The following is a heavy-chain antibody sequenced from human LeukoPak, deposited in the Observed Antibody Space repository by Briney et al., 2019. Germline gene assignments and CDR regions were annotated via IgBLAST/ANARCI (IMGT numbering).Heavy chain of an antibody. Sequence: SETLSLTCTVSGDSISAYYWNWIRQFPGKGLEWIGYIYYNGSGSTNYNPSLKSRVTMSVDTSKNQFSLKLSSVTAADTAVYYCARGDYGDDYWGQGTLVTVSS. D-gene: IGHD4/OR15-4a*01. CDR2: IYYNGSGST. CDR3: ARGDYGDDY. CDR1: GDSISAYY. V-gene: IGHV4-59*12. J-gene: IGHJ4*02.